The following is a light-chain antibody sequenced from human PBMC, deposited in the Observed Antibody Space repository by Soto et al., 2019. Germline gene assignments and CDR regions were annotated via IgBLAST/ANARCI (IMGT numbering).Light chain of an antibody. CDR1: SSNIGSNI. CDR3: AAWDGRLNGLI. V-gene: IGLV1-44*01. CDR2: NNN. Sequence: QSVLTQPPSASGTPGQRVTISCSGSSSNIGSNIVNWYQQVPGTAPKLLIYNNNQRPSGVPDRFSGSKSGTSASLALSGLQSEDEGDYYCAAWDGRLNGLIFGGGTKVTVL. J-gene: IGLJ2*01.